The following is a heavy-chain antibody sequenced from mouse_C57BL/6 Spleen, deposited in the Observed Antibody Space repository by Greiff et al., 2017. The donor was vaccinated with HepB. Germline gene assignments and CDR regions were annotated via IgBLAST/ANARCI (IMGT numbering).Heavy chain of an antibody. CDR1: GYTFTSYW. CDR3: AREAGLSWFAY. CDR2: IHPNSGST. Sequence: QVQLQQSGAELVKPGASVKLSCKASGYTFTSYWMHWVKQRPGQGLEWIGMIHPNSGSTNYNEKFKSKATLTVDKSSSTAYMQLSSLTSEDSAVYYCAREAGLSWFAYWGQGTLVTVSA. V-gene: IGHV1-64*01. J-gene: IGHJ3*01.